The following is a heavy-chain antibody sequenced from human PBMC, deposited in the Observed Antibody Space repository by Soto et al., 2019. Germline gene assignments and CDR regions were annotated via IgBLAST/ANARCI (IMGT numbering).Heavy chain of an antibody. D-gene: IGHD5-12*01. J-gene: IGHJ3*02. V-gene: IGHV3-9*01. CDR2: ISWNSGSI. CDR1: GFTFDDYA. Sequence: GGSLRLSCAASGFTFDDYAMHWVRQAPGKGLEWVSGISWNSGSIGYADSVKGRFTISRDNAKNSLYLQMNSLRAEDTALYYCATLEGGYSGYDSAFDIWGQGTMVTVSS. CDR3: ATLEGGYSGYDSAFDI.